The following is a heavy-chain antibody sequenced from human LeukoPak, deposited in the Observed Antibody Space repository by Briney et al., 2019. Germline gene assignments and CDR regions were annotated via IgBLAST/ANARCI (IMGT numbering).Heavy chain of an antibody. V-gene: IGHV3-21*01. CDR2: ISSPSSDI. CDR3: ARDPLKRAFDI. J-gene: IGHJ3*02. Sequence: PGGSLRLSCAASGFTFSSYSMNWVRQAPGKGLEWVSSISSPSSDIYYADSVKGRFTISRDNAKNSLYLQMNSLRAEDTAVYYCARDPLKRAFDIWGQGTMVTVSS. CDR1: GFTFSSYS.